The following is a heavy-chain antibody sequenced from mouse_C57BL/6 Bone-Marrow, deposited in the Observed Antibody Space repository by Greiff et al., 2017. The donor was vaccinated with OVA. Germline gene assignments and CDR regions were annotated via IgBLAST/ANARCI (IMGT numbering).Heavy chain of an antibody. CDR3: AKDWFAY. J-gene: IGHJ3*01. CDR1: GYSITSGYY. Sequence: EVKLQESGPGLVKPSQSLSLTCSVTGYSITSGYYWNWIRQFPGNQLEWMGFISYDGSNNYNPSLKNRISITRDTSKNQFFLKLNSVTTEDTATYYCAKDWFAYWGQGTLVTVSA. CDR2: ISYDGSN. V-gene: IGHV3-6*01.